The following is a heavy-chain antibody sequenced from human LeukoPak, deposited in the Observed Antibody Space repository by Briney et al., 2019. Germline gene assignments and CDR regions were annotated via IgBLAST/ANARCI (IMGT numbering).Heavy chain of an antibody. D-gene: IGHD3-10*01. Sequence: SETLSLTCTVSGGSISSGSYYWSWIRQPAGKGLEWIGRIYTSGSTNYNPSLKSRVTISVDTSKNQFSLKLSSVTAADTAVYYCARDGGITMVRGATGAFDIWGQGTTVTVSS. CDR1: GGSISSGSYY. CDR2: IYTSGST. J-gene: IGHJ3*02. V-gene: IGHV4-61*02. CDR3: ARDGGITMVRGATGAFDI.